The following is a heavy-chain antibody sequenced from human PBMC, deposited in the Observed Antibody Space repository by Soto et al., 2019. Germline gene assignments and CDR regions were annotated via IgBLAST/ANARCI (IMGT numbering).Heavy chain of an antibody. CDR2: ISSSSSYI. J-gene: IGHJ3*02. Sequence: GGSLRLSCAASGFTFSSYSMNWVRQAPGKGLEWVSSISSSSSYIYYADSVKGRFTISRDNAKNSLYLQMNSLRAEDTAVYYCAREPHYDILTGYYEGSDAFDIWGQGTMVTVSS. CDR1: GFTFSSYS. CDR3: AREPHYDILTGYYEGSDAFDI. V-gene: IGHV3-21*01. D-gene: IGHD3-9*01.